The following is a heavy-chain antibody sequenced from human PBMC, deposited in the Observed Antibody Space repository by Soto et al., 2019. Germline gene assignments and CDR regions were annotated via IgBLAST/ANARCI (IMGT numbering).Heavy chain of an antibody. D-gene: IGHD3-22*01. Sequence: PGGSLRLSCAASGFTFSSYAMSWVRQAPGKGLEWVSLISGSSSTYYADSVKGRFTISRDNSKNTLHLQMNSLRVEDTAVYYCAKPISGYYAPSDHWGQGTQVTVSS. J-gene: IGHJ4*02. CDR2: ISGSSST. CDR3: AKPISGYYAPSDH. V-gene: IGHV3-23*01. CDR1: GFTFSSYA.